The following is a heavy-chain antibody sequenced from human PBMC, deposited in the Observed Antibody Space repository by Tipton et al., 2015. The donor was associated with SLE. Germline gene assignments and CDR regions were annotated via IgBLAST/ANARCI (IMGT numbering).Heavy chain of an antibody. V-gene: IGHV4-4*09. D-gene: IGHD5-18*01. Sequence: TLSLTCTVSGGSISSYYWSWIRQPPGKGLEWIGYIYTSGSTNYNPSLKSRVTISVDTSKNQFSLKLSSVTAADTAVYYCARHVDTAMYYGMDVWGQGTTVTVSS. CDR1: GGSISSYY. J-gene: IGHJ6*02. CDR3: ARHVDTAMYYGMDV. CDR2: IYTSGST.